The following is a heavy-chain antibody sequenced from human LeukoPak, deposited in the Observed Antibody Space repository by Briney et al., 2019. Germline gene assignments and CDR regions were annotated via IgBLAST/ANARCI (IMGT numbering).Heavy chain of an antibody. V-gene: IGHV4-34*01. CDR3: ARDVGSSGYTDY. CDR1: GGSFSGYY. D-gene: IGHD3-22*01. Sequence: PSETLSLTCAVYGGSFSGYYWSWTRQPPGKGLEWIGEVNHSGSTNYNPSLKSRVTISVDTSKNQFSLKLSSVTAADTAVYYCARDVGSSGYTDYWGQGTLVTVSS. CDR2: VNHSGST. J-gene: IGHJ4*02.